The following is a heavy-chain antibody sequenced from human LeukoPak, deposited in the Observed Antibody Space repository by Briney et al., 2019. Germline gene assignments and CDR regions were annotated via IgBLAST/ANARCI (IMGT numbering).Heavy chain of an antibody. CDR2: ISWDGDTT. CDR3: ATGLTSTRFDF. Sequence: GGSLRLSCAASGFTFSSYAMHWVRQAPGKGLEWVSLISWDGDTTYDADPVKGRFTISRDNSANSLYLQMNSLRSEDTAVYYCATGLTSTRFDFWGQGTLVTVSS. CDR1: GFTFSSYA. J-gene: IGHJ4*02. V-gene: IGHV3-43*01. D-gene: IGHD1-1*01.